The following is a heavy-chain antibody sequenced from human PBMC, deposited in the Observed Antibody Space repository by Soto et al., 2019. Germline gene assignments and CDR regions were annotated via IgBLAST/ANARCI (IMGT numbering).Heavy chain of an antibody. D-gene: IGHD2-15*01. CDR3: ARADCSGGSCYYFDY. V-gene: IGHV4-30-2*01. CDR2: IYHSGST. J-gene: IGHJ4*02. CDR1: GGSISSGGYS. Sequence: SETLSLTXAVSGGSISSGGYSWSWIRQPPGKGLEWIGYIYHSGSTYYNPSLKSRVTISVDRSKNQFSLKLSSVTAADTAVYYCARADCSGGSCYYFDYWGQGTLVTVSS.